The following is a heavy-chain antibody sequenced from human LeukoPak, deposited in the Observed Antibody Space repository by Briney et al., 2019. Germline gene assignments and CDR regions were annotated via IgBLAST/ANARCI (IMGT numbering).Heavy chain of an antibody. V-gene: IGHV1-18*01. D-gene: IGHD3-9*01. CDR2: ISAYNGNT. Sequence: ASVKVSCKASGCTFTNYGFGWVRQAPGQGLEWMGWISAYNGNTESARKLQARPTMTTDTTTSTAYMELRGLSSVDTAVYFWARVDSTNAFDVWGQGTVVTVSS. CDR3: ARVDSTNAFDV. CDR1: GCTFTNYG. J-gene: IGHJ3*01.